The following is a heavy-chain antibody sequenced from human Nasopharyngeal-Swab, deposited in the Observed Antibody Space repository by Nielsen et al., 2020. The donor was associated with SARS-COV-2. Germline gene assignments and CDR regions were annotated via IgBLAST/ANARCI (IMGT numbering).Heavy chain of an antibody. CDR2: ISWNSGSI. Sequence: SLKISCAASGCTYDDYAMHWVRQAPGKGLEWVSGISWNSGSIGYADSVKGRFTISRDNAKNSLYLQMNSLRAEDTALYYCAKDLEEYYGSGSYYTWGKGTTVTVSS. V-gene: IGHV3-9*01. CDR3: AKDLEEYYGSGSYYT. J-gene: IGHJ6*04. CDR1: GCTYDDYA. D-gene: IGHD3-10*01.